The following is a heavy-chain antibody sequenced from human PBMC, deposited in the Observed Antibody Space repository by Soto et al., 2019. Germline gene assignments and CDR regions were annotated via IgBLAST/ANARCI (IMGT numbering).Heavy chain of an antibody. J-gene: IGHJ3*01. CDR1: GDSMAISDFL. CDR2: IYKSGLA. V-gene: IGHV4-39*01. CDR3: ARPLYAHWAFAG. D-gene: IGHD2-2*01. Sequence: QLLESGPGLVKPSETLSLSCTVSGDSMAISDFLWGWLRQPPGKGLEWIGGIYKSGLADYNPSLRRRASVSVDTSRNQLFLNLTSMTAADTAISYCARPLYAHWAFAGWGQGKLVTVSS.